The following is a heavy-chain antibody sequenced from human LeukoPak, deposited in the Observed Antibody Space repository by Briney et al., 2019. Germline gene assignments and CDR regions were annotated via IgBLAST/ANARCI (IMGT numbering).Heavy chain of an antibody. CDR2: VSASGGST. V-gene: IGHV3-23*01. CDR3: AKSLGNQGVIDY. CDR1: GFIFRKHA. J-gene: IGHJ4*02. Sequence: PGGSRRPSCAAAGFIFRKHAMNWVRQAPGQGLEWVSGVSASGGSTFNTDSVKGRFSISRDNSKNTLYLEMNSLRPEDTALYYCAKSLGNQGVIDYWGQGTLVTVSS. D-gene: IGHD3-10*01.